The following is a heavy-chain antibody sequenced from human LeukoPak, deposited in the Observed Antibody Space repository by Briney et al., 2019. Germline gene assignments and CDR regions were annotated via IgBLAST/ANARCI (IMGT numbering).Heavy chain of an antibody. CDR3: AREERESGGMDV. V-gene: IGHV1-2*02. J-gene: IGHJ6*02. Sequence: GSVKVSCKTSGYILTDHFIHWVRQAPGQGLEWMGWITPETGGTNYAQKFEGRVTMTRDTSITTAYLEVSRVRYDDTAVYYCAREERESGGMDVWGQGTTVTVSS. D-gene: IGHD1-26*01. CDR2: ITPETGGT. CDR1: GYILTDHF.